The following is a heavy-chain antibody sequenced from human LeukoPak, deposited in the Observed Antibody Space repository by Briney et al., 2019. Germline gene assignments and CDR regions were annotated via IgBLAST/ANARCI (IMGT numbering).Heavy chain of an antibody. CDR3: ARVTTTYYYYYGMDV. Sequence: SETLSLTCAVYGGSFSGYYWSWIRQPPGKGLEWIGEINHSGSTNYNPSLKSRATISVDTSKNQFSLKLSSVTAADTAVYYCARVTTTYYYYYGMDVWGQGTTVTVSS. D-gene: IGHD4-11*01. CDR2: INHSGST. J-gene: IGHJ6*02. V-gene: IGHV4-34*01. CDR1: GGSFSGYY.